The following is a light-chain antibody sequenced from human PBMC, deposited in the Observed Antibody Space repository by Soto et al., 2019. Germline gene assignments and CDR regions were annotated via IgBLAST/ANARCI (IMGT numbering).Light chain of an antibody. J-gene: IGKJ5*01. V-gene: IGKV1-39*01. CDR3: QQNYSPPPIT. Sequence: DIQMTQSPSILSACVGDRVTITCRASQSICYYLNWYQQKPGKAPQLLLYAASSLHSGVPSSFSGSGFGTDFTLTISSLQTEDSATYYCQQNYSPPPITFGQGTRLEI. CDR1: QSICYY. CDR2: AAS.